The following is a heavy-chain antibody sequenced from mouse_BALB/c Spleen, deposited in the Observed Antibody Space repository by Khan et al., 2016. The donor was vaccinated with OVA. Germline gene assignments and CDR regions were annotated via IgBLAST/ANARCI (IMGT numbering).Heavy chain of an antibody. V-gene: IGHV3-2*02. CDR1: GYSITSDYA. J-gene: IGHJ1*01. Sequence: EVQLQQSGPGLVKPSQSLSLTCTVTGYSITSDYAWNWIRQFPGNKLEWMGYISYRGSTRYNPSLKSRISILRDTSKNQFFLQLNSVTTEDTATYYCARRAYYGNWDFDVWGAGTPVTVSS. CDR3: ARRAYYGNWDFDV. D-gene: IGHD1-1*02. CDR2: ISYRGST.